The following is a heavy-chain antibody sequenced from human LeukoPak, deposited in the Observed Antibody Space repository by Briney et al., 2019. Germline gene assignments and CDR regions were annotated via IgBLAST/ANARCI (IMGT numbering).Heavy chain of an antibody. CDR1: GVSISDYY. Sequence: SETLSLTCTVSGVSISDYYWSWVRQPPGKGLEWIGYIYYTGSTDYNPSLKSRVTMSLDTSKNQFSLNLRSVTATDTAVYYCARRTYFDTLTGYNYWYFDLWGRGTLVTVSS. CDR3: ARRTYFDTLTGYNYWYFDL. D-gene: IGHD3-9*01. CDR2: IYYTGST. J-gene: IGHJ2*01. V-gene: IGHV4-59*01.